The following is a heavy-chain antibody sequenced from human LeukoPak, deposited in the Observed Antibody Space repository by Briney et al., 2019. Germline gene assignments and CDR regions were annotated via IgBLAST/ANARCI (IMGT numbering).Heavy chain of an antibody. Sequence: SQTLSLTCAISGDSVSSNSPAWNWIRQSPSRGLEWLGRTYYRSKWYNDYAVSVKSRITINPDTSKNQFSLQLNSVTPEDTAVYYCAGAGYSSSWYSGVFDYWGQGTLVTVSS. CDR2: TYYRSKWYN. J-gene: IGHJ4*02. D-gene: IGHD6-13*01. CDR3: AGAGYSSSWYSGVFDY. V-gene: IGHV6-1*01. CDR1: GDSVSSNSPA.